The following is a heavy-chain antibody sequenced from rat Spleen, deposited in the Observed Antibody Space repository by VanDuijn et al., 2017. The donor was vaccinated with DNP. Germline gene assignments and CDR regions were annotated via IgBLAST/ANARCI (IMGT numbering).Heavy chain of an antibody. V-gene: IGHV5-7*01. Sequence: EVQLVESGGDLVLPGRSLELSCRASGFTFSDYNMAWVRQAPKKGLEWVATISYDGSSLYNGDSVKGRFTISRDDAENTLYLRLDSLRSEDTATYYCARHFLWGQGTLVTVSS. CDR3: ARHFL. CDR1: GFTFSDYN. CDR2: ISYDGSSL. J-gene: IGHJ3*01.